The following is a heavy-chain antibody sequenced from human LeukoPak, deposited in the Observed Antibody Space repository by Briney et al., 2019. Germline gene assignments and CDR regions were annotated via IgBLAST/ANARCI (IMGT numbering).Heavy chain of an antibody. Sequence: GASVKVSCKASGYTFTGYYMHWVRQAPGQGLEWMGWINPNSGGTNYAQKFQGRVTMAWDTSISTAYMELSRLRSDDTAVYYCARAYYDSSGYYPVVYWGQGTLVTVSS. V-gene: IGHV1-2*02. J-gene: IGHJ4*02. CDR3: ARAYYDSSGYYPVVY. CDR2: INPNSGGT. D-gene: IGHD3-22*01. CDR1: GYTFTGYY.